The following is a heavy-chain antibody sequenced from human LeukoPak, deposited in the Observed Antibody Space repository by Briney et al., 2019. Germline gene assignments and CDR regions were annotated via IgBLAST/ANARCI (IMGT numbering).Heavy chain of an antibody. V-gene: IGHV3-23*01. Sequence: GGSLRLSCAASGVTFSKNAISWVRQAPGKGREGASTLNVDGGSTYNADSVKGRFTISGDKSRNTLYLLIKSLRAEDTPVYFSSKDSVHSYYYGSGSYYQFWGQGTLVTVSS. D-gene: IGHD3-10*01. CDR1: GVTFSKNA. CDR3: SKDSVHSYYYGSGSYYQF. J-gene: IGHJ1*01. CDR2: LNVDGGST.